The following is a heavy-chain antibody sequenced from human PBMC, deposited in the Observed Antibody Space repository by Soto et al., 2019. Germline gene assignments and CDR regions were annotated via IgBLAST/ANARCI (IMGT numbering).Heavy chain of an antibody. D-gene: IGHD2-15*01. CDR2: INQDGGEI. J-gene: IGHJ1*01. CDR3: ARPGSYCSGGSCFPFKH. Sequence: EVQLVDSGGGLVQPGGSLRLSCAASGFTFTSYWMTWVRQAPGKGLEWVANINQDGGEIYYVDSVKGRFTISRDNAKNSLFLQMNSLGPEDKAVYYCARPGSYCSGGSCFPFKHWGQGTRVTVSS. CDR1: GFTFTSYW. V-gene: IGHV3-7*03.